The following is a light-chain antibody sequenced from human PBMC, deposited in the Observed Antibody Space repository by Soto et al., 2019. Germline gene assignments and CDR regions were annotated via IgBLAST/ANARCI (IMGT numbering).Light chain of an antibody. J-gene: IGLJ2*01. CDR2: NND. CDR1: SSNIGAGHH. V-gene: IGLV1-40*01. CDR3: QSYDTSLSDVL. Sequence: QPVLTQPPSVSGAPGQRVTVSCTGSSSNIGAGHHVHWYQQLPGTAPKLLIYNNDNRPSGVPDRSSGSKSGTSASLAISGLQAEDEAEYYCQSYDTSLSDVLFGGGTKVTVL.